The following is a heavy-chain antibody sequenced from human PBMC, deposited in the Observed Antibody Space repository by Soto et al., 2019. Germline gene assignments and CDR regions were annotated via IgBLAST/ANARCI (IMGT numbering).Heavy chain of an antibody. Sequence: ASVKVSCKASGYTFTSYGISWVRQAPGQGLEWMGWISAYNGNTNYAQKLQGRVTMTTDTSTSTAYMELRSLRSDDTAVYYCARDTYWFGEMSSFDYWGQGTLVTVSS. CDR3: ARDTYWFGEMSSFDY. J-gene: IGHJ4*02. CDR2: ISAYNGNT. D-gene: IGHD3-10*01. CDR1: GYTFTSYG. V-gene: IGHV1-18*01.